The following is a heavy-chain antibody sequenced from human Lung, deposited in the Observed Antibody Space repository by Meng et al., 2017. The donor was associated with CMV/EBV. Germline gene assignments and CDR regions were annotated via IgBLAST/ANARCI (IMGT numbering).Heavy chain of an antibody. CDR2: IYYSGNP. Sequence: TVSGGSVRSGDYYWSWIRQPPGEGLEWIGYIYYSGNPYYNPSLKSRLTISLDTSKNQFSLRLSSVTAADTALYYCARGSVPLSWFDPWGQGTLVTVSS. J-gene: IGHJ5*02. V-gene: IGHV4-30-4*01. D-gene: IGHD5/OR15-5a*01. CDR1: GGSVRSGDYY. CDR3: ARGSVPLSWFDP.